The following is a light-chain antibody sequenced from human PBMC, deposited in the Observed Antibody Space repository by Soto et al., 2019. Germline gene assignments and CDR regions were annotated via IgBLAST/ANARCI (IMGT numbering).Light chain of an antibody. J-gene: IGKJ1*01. CDR2: GAS. Sequence: EIVLTQCPGTLSLSPGERATLSGRASQSVSSSYLAWYQQKPGQAPRLLIYGASSRATGIPDRFSGSGSGTDFTLTISRLEPEDFAVYYCQQYGSSPRTFGQGTKVDIK. V-gene: IGKV3-20*01. CDR1: QSVSSSY. CDR3: QQYGSSPRT.